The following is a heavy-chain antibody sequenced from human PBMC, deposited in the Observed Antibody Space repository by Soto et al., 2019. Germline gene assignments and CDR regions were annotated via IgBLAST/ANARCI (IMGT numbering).Heavy chain of an antibody. CDR1: GGYYFA. CDR2: TTPSFGTA. Sequence: QVQLEQSGAEVKRPGSSVRVSCKAPGGYYFALSWVRQAPGQGLEWMGGTTPSFGTASYAQKFQGRVTITADESTSTVYMELSSLRFEDTAIYYCAKKFDSRGYYYAYDSWGQGTLVTVSS. J-gene: IGHJ4*02. V-gene: IGHV1-69*12. CDR3: AKKFDSRGYYYAYDS. D-gene: IGHD3-22*01.